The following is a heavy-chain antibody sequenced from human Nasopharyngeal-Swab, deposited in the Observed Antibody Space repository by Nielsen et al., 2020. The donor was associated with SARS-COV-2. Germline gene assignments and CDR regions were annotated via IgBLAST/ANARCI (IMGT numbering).Heavy chain of an antibody. CDR3: ARGLRGVTTYYYYYYMDV. CDR1: GGSISSGSYY. CDR2: IYTSGST. D-gene: IGHD4-17*01. Sequence: TLSLTCTVSGGSISSGSYYCSWLRQPAGKGLEWIGRIYTSGSTNYNPSLKSRVTISVGTSKNQFSLKLSSVTAADTAVYYCARGLRGVTTYYYYYYMDVWGKGTTVTVSS. J-gene: IGHJ6*03. V-gene: IGHV4-61*02.